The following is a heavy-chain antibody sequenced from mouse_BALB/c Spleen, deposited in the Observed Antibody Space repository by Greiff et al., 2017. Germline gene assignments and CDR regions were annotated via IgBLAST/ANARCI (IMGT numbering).Heavy chain of an antibody. D-gene: IGHD1-1*01. V-gene: IGHV5-6*01. CDR2: ISSGGSYT. J-gene: IGHJ1*01. Sequence: EVKLVESGGDLVKPGGSLKLSCAASGFTFSSYGMSWVRQTPDKRLEWVATISSGGSYTYYPDSVEGRFTISRDNAKNTLYLQMSSLKSEDTAMYYCARIYGSSYGKYFDVWGAGTTVTVSS. CDR1: GFTFSSYG. CDR3: ARIYGSSYGKYFDV.